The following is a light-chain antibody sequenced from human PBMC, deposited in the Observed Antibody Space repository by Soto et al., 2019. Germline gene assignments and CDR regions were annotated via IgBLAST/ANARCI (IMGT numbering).Light chain of an antibody. J-gene: IGLJ1*01. Sequence: QFVLTQPASVSGSPGQSITISCTGTSSDVGGYNYVSWYQQHPGKAPKLMIYEVSNRPSGVSNRFSGSKSGNTASLTISGLQAEDGADYYCSSYTSSSTFYVFGTGTKVTVL. CDR1: SSDVGGYNY. CDR2: EVS. CDR3: SSYTSSSTFYV. V-gene: IGLV2-14*01.